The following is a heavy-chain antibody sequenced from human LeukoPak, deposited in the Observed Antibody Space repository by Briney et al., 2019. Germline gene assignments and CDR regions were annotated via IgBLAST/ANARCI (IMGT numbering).Heavy chain of an antibody. CDR2: IYSGGST. V-gene: IGHV3-66*01. J-gene: IGHJ4*02. D-gene: IGHD1-26*01. Sequence: GGSPRLSCAASGFTVSSKYMSWVRQAPGKGLEWVSVIYSGGSTYYADSVKGRFTISRDKSKNTVYLQMNSLRAEDTAVYYCARVRSGSYYVDYWGQGTLVTVSS. CDR1: GFTVSSKY. CDR3: ARVRSGSYYVDY.